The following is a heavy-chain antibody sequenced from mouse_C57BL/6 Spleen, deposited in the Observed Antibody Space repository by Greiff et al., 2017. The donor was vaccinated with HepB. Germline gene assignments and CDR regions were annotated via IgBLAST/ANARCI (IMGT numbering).Heavy chain of an antibody. CDR1: GFTFSSYA. J-gene: IGHJ4*01. CDR3: ARDRISNYYGSHYYAMDY. Sequence: EVMLVESGGGLVKPGGSLKLSCAASGFTFSSYAMSWVRQTPEKRLEWVATISDGGSYTYYPDNVKGRFTISRDNAKNNLYLQMSHLKSEDTAMYYCARDRISNYYGSHYYAMDYWGQGTSVTVSS. D-gene: IGHD1-1*01. V-gene: IGHV5-4*01. CDR2: ISDGGSYT.